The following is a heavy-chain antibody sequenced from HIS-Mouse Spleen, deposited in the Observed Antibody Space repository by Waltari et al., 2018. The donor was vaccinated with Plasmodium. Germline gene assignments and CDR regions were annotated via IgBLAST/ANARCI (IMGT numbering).Heavy chain of an antibody. D-gene: IGHD6-6*01. J-gene: IGHJ4*02. CDR1: GFSLSTSGMR. CDR3: ARHKKRGQLVRGYFDY. V-gene: IGHV2-70*01. CDR2: IDWDDDN. Sequence: QVTLRESGPALVKPTQTLTLPCTFSGFSLSTSGMRGSWLRQPPGKALEWLAPIDWDDDNYYSTSLKTRLTISKYTSKNQVVLTMTNMDPVDTATYYCARHKKRGQLVRGYFDYWGQGTLVTVSS.